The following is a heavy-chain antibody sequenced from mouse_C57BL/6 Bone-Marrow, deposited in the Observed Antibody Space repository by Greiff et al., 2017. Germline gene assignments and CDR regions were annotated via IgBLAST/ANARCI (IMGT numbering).Heavy chain of an antibody. D-gene: IGHD1-3*01. Sequence: EVKLVESGGGLVKPGGSLKLSCAVSGFTFSSYAMSWVRQTPEKRLEWVATISDGGSYTYYPDNVKGRFTISRDNAKNNLYLQMSHLKSEDTAMYYCARDDNGDAMDYLGQGTSVTVSS. CDR3: ARDDNGDAMDY. J-gene: IGHJ4*01. CDR1: GFTFSSYA. CDR2: ISDGGSYT. V-gene: IGHV5-4*01.